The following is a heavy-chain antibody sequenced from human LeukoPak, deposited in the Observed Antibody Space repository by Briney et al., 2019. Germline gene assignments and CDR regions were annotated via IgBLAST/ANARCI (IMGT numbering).Heavy chain of an antibody. D-gene: IGHD3-22*01. CDR3: ARGGRGSAAVVAPRSFDI. CDR2: IYNGGSI. J-gene: IGHJ3*02. CDR1: GIIVRNNY. V-gene: IGHV3-53*01. Sequence: GGSLRLSCVASGIIVRNNYMTWVRQAPGKGLEWVSVIYNGGSIYYGDSVKGRFIISRDISKNTLYLQMNSLRAEDSALYYCARGGRGSAAVVAPRSFDIWGQGTMVTVSS.